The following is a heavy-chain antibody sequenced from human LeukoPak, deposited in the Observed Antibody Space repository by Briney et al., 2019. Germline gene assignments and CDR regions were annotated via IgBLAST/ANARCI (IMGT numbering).Heavy chain of an antibody. Sequence: GGSLRLSCAASGFTFSSYAMSWVRQAPGKGLEWVSAISGSGGSTYYADSVKGRFTISRDNSKNTLYLQMNSLRDEDTAVYYCAKAYCGGDCEFDYWGQGTLVTVSP. V-gene: IGHV3-23*01. J-gene: IGHJ4*02. D-gene: IGHD2-21*02. CDR3: AKAYCGGDCEFDY. CDR2: ISGSGGST. CDR1: GFTFSSYA.